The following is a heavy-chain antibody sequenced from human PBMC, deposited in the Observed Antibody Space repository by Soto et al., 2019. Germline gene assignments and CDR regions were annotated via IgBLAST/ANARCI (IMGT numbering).Heavy chain of an antibody. CDR2: ISYDGSNK. D-gene: IGHD3-3*01. CDR1: GFTFSSYA. V-gene: IGHV3-30-3*01. CDR3: ARDQNTCGVVILDY. J-gene: IGHJ4*02. Sequence: GGSLRLSCAASGFTFSSYAMHWVRQAPGKGLEWVAVISYDGSNKYYADSVKGRFTISRDNSKNTLYLQMNSLRAEDTAVYYCARDQNTCGVVILDYWCQGTLVTVCS.